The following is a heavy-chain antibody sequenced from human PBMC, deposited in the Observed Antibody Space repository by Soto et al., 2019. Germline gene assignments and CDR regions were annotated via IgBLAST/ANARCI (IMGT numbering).Heavy chain of an antibody. Sequence: PGGSLRLSCAASGFTFSSYAMSWVRQAPGKGLEWVSAISGSGGSTYYADSVKGRFTISRDNSKNTLYLQMNSLRAEDTAVYYCAKVPYYDFWSGYYNTDYYYYMDVWGKGTTVTVS. J-gene: IGHJ6*03. CDR1: GFTFSSYA. CDR2: ISGSGGST. CDR3: AKVPYYDFWSGYYNTDYYYYMDV. D-gene: IGHD3-3*01. V-gene: IGHV3-23*01.